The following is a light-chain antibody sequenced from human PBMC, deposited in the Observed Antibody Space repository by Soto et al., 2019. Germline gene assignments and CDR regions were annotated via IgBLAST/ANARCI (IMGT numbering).Light chain of an antibody. J-gene: IGKJ1*01. CDR1: QTVSSNY. CDR2: GAS. CDR3: QQYDSSSPT. Sequence: EIVLTQSPGTLSLSPGESASLSCRASQTVSSNYLAWYHQKPGQAPRLLIYGASSRATGIPDRFSGSGSGTDFTLTISRLEPEDFAVYYCQQYDSSSPTFGQGTKVDIK. V-gene: IGKV3-20*01.